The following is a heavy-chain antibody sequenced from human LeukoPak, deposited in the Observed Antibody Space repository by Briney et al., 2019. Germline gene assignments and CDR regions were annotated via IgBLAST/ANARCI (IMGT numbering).Heavy chain of an antibody. J-gene: IGHJ6*04. D-gene: IGHD6-19*01. V-gene: IGHV1-69*01. CDR2: IIPIFGRA. CDR1: GGTFTIYA. CDR3: AREGVEQWLVGRLDV. Sequence: SGKVSFKASGGTFTIYAISRVRQAPGQGLEWMGGIIPIFGRANYAQKFQGRVTITADESTSTAYMELSSLRSEDTAVSYCAREGVEQWLVGRLDVGGKGTTATVSS.